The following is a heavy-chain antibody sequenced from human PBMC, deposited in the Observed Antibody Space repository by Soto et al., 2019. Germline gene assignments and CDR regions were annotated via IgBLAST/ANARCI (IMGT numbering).Heavy chain of an antibody. CDR1: GFTLTTYA. Sequence: QVQLVQSGAEVKEPGASVMVSCKASGFTLTTYAIHWVRQAPGQSLEWMGCINAGNGDAKYSQKFQGRVSFIRDTSASTAYLALNSLISEDTAVYYCARGAMVLWGMDVWGQGTTVTVPS. D-gene: IGHD5-18*01. CDR2: INAGNGDA. J-gene: IGHJ6*02. CDR3: ARGAMVLWGMDV. V-gene: IGHV1-3*01.